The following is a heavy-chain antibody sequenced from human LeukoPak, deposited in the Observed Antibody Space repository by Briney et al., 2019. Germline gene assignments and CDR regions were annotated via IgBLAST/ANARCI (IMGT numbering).Heavy chain of an antibody. V-gene: IGHV1-69*13. J-gene: IGHJ5*02. CDR1: GGTFSSYA. Sequence: SVKVSCKASGGTFSSYAISWVRQAPGQGLEWMGGIIPIFGTANYAQKFQGRVTITADESTSTAYMELRSLRSDDTAVYYCARRAVAGRRIWFDPWGQGTLVTVSS. D-gene: IGHD6-19*01. CDR2: IIPIFGTA. CDR3: ARRAVAGRRIWFDP.